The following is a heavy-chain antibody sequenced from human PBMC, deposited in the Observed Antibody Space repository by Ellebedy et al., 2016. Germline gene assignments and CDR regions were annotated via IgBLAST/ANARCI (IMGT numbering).Heavy chain of an antibody. J-gene: IGHJ4*02. Sequence: GGSLRLSCAASGFTFSSYSMNWVRQAPGKGLEWVSYISSSTSTIYYADSVKGRFTISRDNAKNSLYLQMNSLRDEDTAVYYCARDLGEKTSTVFDYWGQGTLVTVSS. CDR2: ISSSTSTI. CDR3: ARDLGEKTSTVFDY. D-gene: IGHD3-16*01. V-gene: IGHV3-48*02. CDR1: GFTFSSYS.